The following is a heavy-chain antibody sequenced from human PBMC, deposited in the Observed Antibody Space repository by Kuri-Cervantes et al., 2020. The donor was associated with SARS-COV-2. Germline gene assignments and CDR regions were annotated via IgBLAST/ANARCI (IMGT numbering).Heavy chain of an antibody. CDR1: GFTFSSYA. V-gene: IGHV3-23*03. CDR3: AKDQDYYDSSGQFDY. Sequence: GGSLRPSCAPSGFTFSSYAMSWVRQAPGKGMEWVPVIYSVGSGTYYADSGKGRFTISRDNSKNTLYLQMNSLRAEDTAVYYCAKDQDYYDSSGQFDYWGQGTLVTVSS. CDR2: IYSVGSGT. J-gene: IGHJ4*02. D-gene: IGHD3-22*01.